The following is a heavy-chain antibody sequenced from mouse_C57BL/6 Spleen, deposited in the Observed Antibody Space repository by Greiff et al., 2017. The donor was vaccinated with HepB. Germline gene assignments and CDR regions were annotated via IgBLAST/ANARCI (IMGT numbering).Heavy chain of an antibody. CDR3: ATYDGYYYYFDY. J-gene: IGHJ2*01. Sequence: QVQLQQSGPELVKPGASVKISCKASGYAFSSSWMNWVKQRPGKGLEWIGRIYPGDGDTNYNGKFKGKATLTADKSSSTAYMQLNSLTSEDSAVYFCATYDGYYYYFDYWGQGTTLTVSS. V-gene: IGHV1-82*01. D-gene: IGHD2-3*01. CDR1: GYAFSSSW. CDR2: IYPGDGDT.